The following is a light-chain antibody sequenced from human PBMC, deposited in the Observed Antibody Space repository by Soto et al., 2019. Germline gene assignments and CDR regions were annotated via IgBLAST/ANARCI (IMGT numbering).Light chain of an antibody. CDR1: HSVTTH. CDR3: QQRSDSIT. J-gene: IGKJ5*01. Sequence: EIVLTQSPDPLSLSPGERATLSFWASHSVTTHLAWFQQRPGQTPRLLIYDASTRAPGIPARFSGRGSGADFTLTISSLEPEDFAVYYCQQRSDSITFGQGTRLEI. CDR2: DAS. V-gene: IGKV3-11*01.